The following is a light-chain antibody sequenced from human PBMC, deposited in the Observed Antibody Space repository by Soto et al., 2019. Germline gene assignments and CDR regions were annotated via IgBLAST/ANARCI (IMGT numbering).Light chain of an antibody. CDR3: QSYDRSLSGYV. CDR1: NRDVGSYNL. CDR2: ANG. V-gene: IGLV2-14*03. Sequence: QSVLTQPASVSGSPGQSITIACTGTNRDVGSYNLVSWYQQRPGEAPKLLIYANGNRPSGVPDRFSGSKSGTSASLAITGLQAEDEADYYCQSYDRSLSGYVLGTGTKVTVL. J-gene: IGLJ1*01.